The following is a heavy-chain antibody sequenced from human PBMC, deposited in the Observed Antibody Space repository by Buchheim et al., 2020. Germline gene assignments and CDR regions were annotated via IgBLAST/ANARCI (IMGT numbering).Heavy chain of an antibody. CDR3: ARGTGYCSGGSCQSSP. CDR2: INHSGST. CDR1: GGSFSGYY. Sequence: QVQLQQWGAGLLKPSETLSLTCAVYGGSFSGYYWSWIRQPLGKGLEWIGEINHSGSTNYNPSLKSRVTISVDTSTNQFSLKLSSVTAADTAVYYCARGTGYCSGGSCQSSPWGQGTL. D-gene: IGHD2-15*01. V-gene: IGHV4-34*01. J-gene: IGHJ5*02.